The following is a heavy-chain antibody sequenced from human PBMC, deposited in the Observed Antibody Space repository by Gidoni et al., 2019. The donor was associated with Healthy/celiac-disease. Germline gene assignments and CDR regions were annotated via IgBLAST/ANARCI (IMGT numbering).Heavy chain of an antibody. CDR3: ARGGIVVVTASNWFDP. CDR1: GGSFRGYY. V-gene: IGHV4-34*01. Sequence: QVQLQQWGAGLLKPSETLSLTCAVDGGSFRGYYWSWIRQPPGKGLEWIGEINHSGSTNYNPSLKSRVTISVDTSKNQFSLKLSSVTAADTAVYYCARGGIVVVTASNWFDPWGQGTLVTVSS. J-gene: IGHJ5*02. CDR2: INHSGST. D-gene: IGHD2-21*02.